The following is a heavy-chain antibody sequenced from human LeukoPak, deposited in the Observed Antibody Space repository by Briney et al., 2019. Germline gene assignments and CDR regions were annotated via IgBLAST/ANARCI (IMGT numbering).Heavy chain of an antibody. J-gene: IGHJ4*02. Sequence: SETLSLTCAVYGESFSGYYWIWLRQPPGKGLEWIGEINHSGSTNYNPSLKSRVTISVDTSKNQFSLKLTSVTAADTAVYYCARGGWELLPDYWGQGTLVTVSS. CDR2: INHSGST. D-gene: IGHD1-26*01. CDR3: ARGGWELLPDY. V-gene: IGHV4-34*01. CDR1: GESFSGYY.